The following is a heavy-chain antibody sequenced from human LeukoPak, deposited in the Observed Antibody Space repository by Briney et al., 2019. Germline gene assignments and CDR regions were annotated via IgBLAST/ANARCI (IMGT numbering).Heavy chain of an antibody. CDR2: ISSSGGGT. Sequence: PGGSLRLSCAASGFTFSSYAMSWVRQAPGKGLEWVSAISSSGGGTYYADSVKGRLTISRDNSKNSLYLQMNSLRTEDTALYYCAKDSLPRIAAAGTGYYYGMDVWGQGTTVTVSS. D-gene: IGHD6-13*01. CDR3: AKDSLPRIAAAGTGYYYGMDV. V-gene: IGHV3-23*01. J-gene: IGHJ6*02. CDR1: GFTFSSYA.